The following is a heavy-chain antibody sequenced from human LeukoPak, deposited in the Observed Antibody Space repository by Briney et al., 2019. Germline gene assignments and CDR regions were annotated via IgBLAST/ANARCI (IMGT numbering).Heavy chain of an antibody. J-gene: IGHJ4*02. D-gene: IGHD3-9*01. Sequence: GASVKVSCKASGGTFSSYAISWVRQAPGQGLEWMGGIIPIFGTANYAQKFQGRVTITADESTSTAYMELSSLRSEDTAVFYCAGSPNEILTGYYQDWGQGTLVTVSS. CDR2: IIPIFGTA. CDR1: GGTFSSYA. CDR3: AGSPNEILTGYYQD. V-gene: IGHV1-69*13.